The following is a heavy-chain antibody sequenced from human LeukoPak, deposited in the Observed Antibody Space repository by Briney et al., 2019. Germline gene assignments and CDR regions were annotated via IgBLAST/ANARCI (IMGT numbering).Heavy chain of an antibody. J-gene: IGHJ4*02. CDR2: TSFDGSSQ. CDR3: ARGSVGTPPPFDF. D-gene: IGHD2-15*01. V-gene: IGHV3-30-3*01. Sequence: GGSLRLSCAASGFTFSRYALHWVRQAPGKGLEWVALTSFDGSSQYYADFVKGRFTISKDNSKNTLYLQMNSLKIEDTAVYYCARGSVGTPPPFDFWGQGTLVAVSS. CDR1: GFTFSRYA.